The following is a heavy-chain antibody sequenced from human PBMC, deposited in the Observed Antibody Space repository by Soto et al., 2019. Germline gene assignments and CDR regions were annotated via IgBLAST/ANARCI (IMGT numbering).Heavy chain of an antibody. CDR3: ARGYCSGSTRYLYYFDY. J-gene: IGHJ4*02. D-gene: IGHD2-15*01. CDR1: GDSINNYY. V-gene: IGHV4-59*01. CDR2: VSYIGST. Sequence: QVQLQESGPGLVRPSETLSLTCTVSGDSINNYYWNWIRQPPGKGLEWIGYVSYIGSTNYNPALKSRVTLSVDTSKSQFYLKLSSVTAADTAVYYCARGYCSGSTRYLYYFDYWGQGTLVTVSS.